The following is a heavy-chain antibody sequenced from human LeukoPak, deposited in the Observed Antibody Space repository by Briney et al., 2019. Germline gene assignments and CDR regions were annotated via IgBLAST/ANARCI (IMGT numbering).Heavy chain of an antibody. D-gene: IGHD6-19*01. V-gene: IGHV3-20*04. CDR3: AKERRITMAGTVDYFDY. CDR2: INWNGGNT. J-gene: IGHJ4*02. CDR1: GFTFDDYG. Sequence: GGSLRLSCAASGFTFDDYGMSWVRQGPGKGLEWVSGINWNGGNTVYADSVKGRFTIFRDNAKNSLYLQMNSLRAADTAVYYCAKERRITMAGTVDYFDYWGQGTLVTVSS.